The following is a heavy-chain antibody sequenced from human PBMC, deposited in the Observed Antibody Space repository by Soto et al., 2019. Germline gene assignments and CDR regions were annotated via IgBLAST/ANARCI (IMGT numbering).Heavy chain of an antibody. J-gene: IGHJ6*02. CDR1: GYSFNSYW. CDR2: IYPGDSDT. D-gene: IGHD5-12*01. V-gene: IGHV5-51*01. CDR3: ASLRASPLYYYYGMDV. Sequence: PWESLKISCKGSGYSFNSYWIGWVRQMPGKGLEWMGIIYPGDSDTRYSPSFQGQVTISADKSISTAYLQWSSLKASDTAMYYCASLRASPLYYYYGMDVWGQGTTVTVSS.